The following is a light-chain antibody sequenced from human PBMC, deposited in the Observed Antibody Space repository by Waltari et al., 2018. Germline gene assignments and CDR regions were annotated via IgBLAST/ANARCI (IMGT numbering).Light chain of an antibody. J-gene: IGKJ3*01. Sequence: EIVLTQSPGTLSLSPGERATLSCRASQTFKSNYLPWYRQKPGQAPGLLSDGVSPGASGSPARFSVGGSGTVFTLTISRQEPEEVAVYYSQHYDSRPFKFGPGMKVDLK. CDR1: QTFKSNY. CDR3: QHYDSRPFK. V-gene: IGKV3-20*01. CDR2: GVS.